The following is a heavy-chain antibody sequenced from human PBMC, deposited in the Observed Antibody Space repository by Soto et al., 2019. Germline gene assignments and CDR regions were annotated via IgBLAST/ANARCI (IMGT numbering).Heavy chain of an antibody. D-gene: IGHD3-3*01. CDR2: IYYSGST. V-gene: IGHV4-59*01. CDR3: ARDVAIFGVGQNYYYMDV. J-gene: IGHJ6*03. CDR1: GGSISSYD. Sequence: SGTMSLTCTVSGGSISSYDWSWIRQHPGKGLEWIGYIYYSGSTNYNPSLKSRVTISVDTSKNQFSLKLSSVTAADTAVYYCARDVAIFGVGQNYYYMDVWGKGTTVTVSS.